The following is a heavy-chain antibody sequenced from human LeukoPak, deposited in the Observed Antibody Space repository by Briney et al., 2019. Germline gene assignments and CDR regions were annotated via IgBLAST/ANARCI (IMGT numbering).Heavy chain of an antibody. CDR3: ARHREYQLLVSWFDP. CDR2: INHSGST. V-gene: IGHV4-34*01. CDR1: GGSFSGYY. D-gene: IGHD2-2*01. J-gene: IGHJ5*02. Sequence: SETLSLTCAVYGGSFSGYYWSWIRQPPGKGLEWLGEINHSGSTNYNPSLKSRVTISVDTSKNQFSLKLTSVTAADTAVYYCARHREYQLLVSWFDPWGQGTLVTVSS.